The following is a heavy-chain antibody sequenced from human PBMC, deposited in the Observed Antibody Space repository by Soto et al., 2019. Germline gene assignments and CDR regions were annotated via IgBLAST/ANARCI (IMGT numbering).Heavy chain of an antibody. J-gene: IGHJ4*02. V-gene: IGHV4-34*01. Sequence: QVQLQQWGAGLLKPSETLSLTCAVYGGSFSGYYWSWIRQPPGKGLEWIGEINHSGSTNYNPSLKRRVTISVDTSKNQFSLKLSSVTAADTAVYYCARGMRGYFDYWGQGTLVTVSS. CDR1: GGSFSGYY. D-gene: IGHD3-10*01. CDR2: INHSGST. CDR3: ARGMRGYFDY.